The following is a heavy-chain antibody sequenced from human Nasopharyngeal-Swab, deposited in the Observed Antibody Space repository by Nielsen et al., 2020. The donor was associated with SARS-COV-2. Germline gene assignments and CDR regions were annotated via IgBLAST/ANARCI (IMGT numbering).Heavy chain of an antibody. J-gene: IGHJ3*02. CDR3: ARLAPSFGRISRDAFDI. Sequence: KVSCKGSGYSFTSYWIGWVRQMPGKGLEWMGIIYPGGSDTRYSPSFQGQVTISADKSISTAYLQWSSLKASDTAMYYCARLAPSFGRISRDAFDIWGQGTMVTVSS. D-gene: IGHD2/OR15-2a*01. CDR1: GYSFTSYW. V-gene: IGHV5-51*01. CDR2: IYPGGSDT.